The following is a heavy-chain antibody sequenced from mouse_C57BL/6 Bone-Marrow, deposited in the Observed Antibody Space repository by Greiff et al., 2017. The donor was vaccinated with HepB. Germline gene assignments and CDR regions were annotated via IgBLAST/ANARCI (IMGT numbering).Heavy chain of an antibody. V-gene: IGHV1-54*01. J-gene: IGHJ1*03. CDR2: INPGSGGT. D-gene: IGHD1-1*01. CDR1: GYAFTNYL. Sequence: LVESGAELVRPGTSVKVSCKASGYAFTNYLIEWVKQRPGQGLEWIGVINPGSGGTNYNEKFKGKATLTADKSSSTAYMQLSSLTSEDSAVYFCARSEYYGSSYWYFDVWGTGTTVTVSS. CDR3: ARSEYYGSSYWYFDV.